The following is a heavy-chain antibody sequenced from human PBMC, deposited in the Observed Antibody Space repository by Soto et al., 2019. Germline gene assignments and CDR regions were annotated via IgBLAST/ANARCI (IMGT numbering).Heavy chain of an antibody. Sequence: SETLSLTCTVAGGSISSYYWSWIRQPPGKGLEWIGYIYYSGSTNYNPSLKSRVTIPVDTSKNQFSLKLSSVTAADTAVYYCARNHAAAGYLNWFDPWGQGTLVTVSS. D-gene: IGHD6-13*01. CDR2: IYYSGST. J-gene: IGHJ5*02. CDR3: ARNHAAAGYLNWFDP. V-gene: IGHV4-59*01. CDR1: GGSISSYY.